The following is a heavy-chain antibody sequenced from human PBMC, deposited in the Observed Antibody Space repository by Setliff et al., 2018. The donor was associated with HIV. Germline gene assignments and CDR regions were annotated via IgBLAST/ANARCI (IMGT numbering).Heavy chain of an antibody. CDR1: GGSISSYY. V-gene: IGHV4-59*12. J-gene: IGHJ4*02. CDR3: ARGTVITYFYDSSGSFDY. Sequence: PSETLSLTCTVSGGSISSYYWSWIRQPPGKGLEWIGYIYYSGNTNYNPSLKSRVTISVDRSKNQFSLKVRSVTAADTAVYYCARGTVITYFYDSSGSFDYWGQGTLVTVS. CDR2: IYYSGNT. D-gene: IGHD3-22*01.